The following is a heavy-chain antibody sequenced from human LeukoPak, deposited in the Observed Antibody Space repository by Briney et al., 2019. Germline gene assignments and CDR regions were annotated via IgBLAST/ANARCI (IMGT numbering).Heavy chain of an antibody. CDR3: ARLRAYFYYMDV. Sequence: SEALSLTCAVYGGSFSGYYWSWIRQPPGKGLEWIGEINHSGSTNYNPSLKSRVTISVDTSKNQFSLKLSSVTAADTAVYYCARLRAYFYYMDVWGKGTTVTVSS. J-gene: IGHJ6*03. V-gene: IGHV4-34*01. CDR2: INHSGST. CDR1: GGSFSGYY.